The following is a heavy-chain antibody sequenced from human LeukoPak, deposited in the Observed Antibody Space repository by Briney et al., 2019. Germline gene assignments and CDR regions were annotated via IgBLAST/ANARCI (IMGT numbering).Heavy chain of an antibody. CDR3: ARDQDDNWFDP. Sequence: SETLSLTCAVSGGSISSSNWWSWVRQPPGKGLEWIGEIYHSGSTNYNPSLKSRVTISVDKSKNQFSLNWSLVTLADTAVYYCARDQDDNWFDPWGQGTLVTVSS. V-gene: IGHV4-4*02. J-gene: IGHJ5*02. CDR1: GGSISSSNW. CDR2: IYHSGST.